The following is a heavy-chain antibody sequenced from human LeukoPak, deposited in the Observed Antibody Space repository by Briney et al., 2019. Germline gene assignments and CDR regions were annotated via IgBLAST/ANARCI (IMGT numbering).Heavy chain of an antibody. CDR2: VHKTGKT. V-gene: IGHV4-4*02. D-gene: IGHD2-8*01. CDR1: TVSDSSCNW. Sequence: KTSETLSLTCALSTVSDSSCNWWSWVRQPPGKGLEWTGEVHKTGKTNYNPSLKTRVTISIDASKNELSLELTSVTAADAAVYYCARELMGAPTPGAYWGQGTRVTVSS. J-gene: IGHJ4*02. CDR3: ARELMGAPTPGAY.